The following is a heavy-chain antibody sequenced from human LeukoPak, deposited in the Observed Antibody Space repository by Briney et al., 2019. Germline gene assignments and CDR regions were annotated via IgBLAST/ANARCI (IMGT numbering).Heavy chain of an antibody. Sequence: GGSLRLSCTASGFTFGDYAMSWFRQAPGKGLEWVGLIRSQPYLGTTEYAASVKGRFTISRDDSKSIAYLQMNSLKTEDTAVYYCSRVPDGYSSSFSNPDYWGQGTPVTVSS. V-gene: IGHV3-49*03. CDR1: GFTFGDYA. CDR3: SRVPDGYSSSFSNPDY. J-gene: IGHJ4*02. CDR2: IRSQPYLGTT. D-gene: IGHD6-13*01.